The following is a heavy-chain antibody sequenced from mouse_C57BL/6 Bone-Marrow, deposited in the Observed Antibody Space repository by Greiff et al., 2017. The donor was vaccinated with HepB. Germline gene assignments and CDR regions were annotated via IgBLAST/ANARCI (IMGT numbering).Heavy chain of an antibody. CDR1: GYSITSGYY. V-gene: IGHV3-6*01. D-gene: IGHD2-10*01. CDR2: ISYDGSN. CDR3: ARGLGSYPFDY. J-gene: IGHJ2*01. Sequence: EVQLVESGPGLVKPSQSLSLTCSVTGYSITSGYYWNWIRQFPGNKLEWMGYISYDGSNNYNPSLKNRISITRDTSKNQFFLKLNSVTTEDTATYYCARGLGSYPFDYWGQGTTLTVSS.